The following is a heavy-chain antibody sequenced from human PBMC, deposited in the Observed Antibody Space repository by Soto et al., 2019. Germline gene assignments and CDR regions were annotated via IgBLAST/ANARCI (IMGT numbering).Heavy chain of an antibody. V-gene: IGHV3-33*06. D-gene: IGHD3-3*02. J-gene: IGHJ4*02. CDR1: GFTFSSYV. CDR3: AKLHLVLALGFDY. Sequence: GGSLRLSCAASGFTFSSYVLHWVLQAPCKGLEWVAVIWSDGSSQYYGDSVKDRFTISRDNSKNTLYLQMNSLRAEDTAVYYCAKLHLVLALGFDYWGQGTLVTVSS. CDR2: IWSDGSSQ.